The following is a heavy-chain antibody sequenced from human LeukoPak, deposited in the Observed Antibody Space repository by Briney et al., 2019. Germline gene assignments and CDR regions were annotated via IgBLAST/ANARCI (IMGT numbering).Heavy chain of an antibody. V-gene: IGHV3-30*18. J-gene: IGHJ4*02. CDR3: AKVQLERRELLPNFDS. CDR1: GFTFSDYG. CDR2: ISYDGIYK. D-gene: IGHD1-1*01. Sequence: GRSLRLSCAASGFTFSDYGIHWVRQAPGKGLEWVAFISYDGIYKYYADSVKGRFTISRDNSQNMLYLQMNSLRVDDTSVYYCAKVQLERRELLPNFDSWGQGTLVTVSS.